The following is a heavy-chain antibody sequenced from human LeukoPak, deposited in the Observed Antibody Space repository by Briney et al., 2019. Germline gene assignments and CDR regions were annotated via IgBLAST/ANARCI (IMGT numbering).Heavy chain of an antibody. Sequence: GGSLRLSCAASGFTVISNYMSRVRQAPGKGLEWVAVIYKSDSTYYADSVKGRFTISRDNSKNTLYLQMNSLRAEDTAVYYCAREGTGGELFEGGQGTLVTVSS. V-gene: IGHV3-66*01. CDR3: AREGTGGELFE. CDR2: IYKSDST. CDR1: GFTVISNY. J-gene: IGHJ4*02. D-gene: IGHD3-10*01.